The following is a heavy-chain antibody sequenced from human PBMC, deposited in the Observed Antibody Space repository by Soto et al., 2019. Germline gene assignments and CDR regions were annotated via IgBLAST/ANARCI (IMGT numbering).Heavy chain of an antibody. CDR1: GYTFTNYW. D-gene: IGHD3-22*01. V-gene: IGHV5-10-1*01. CDR2: IDPTDSYT. CDR3: ANTYYYDSAGYYAPFDP. J-gene: IGHJ5*02. Sequence: PGESLKISCKGSGYTFTNYWINWVRHVPGKGLEWMGRIDPTDSYTNYSPSFQGRVTISVDKSINTAYLQWSSLKASDTAMYYCANTYYYDSAGYYAPFDPWGQGTLVTVSS.